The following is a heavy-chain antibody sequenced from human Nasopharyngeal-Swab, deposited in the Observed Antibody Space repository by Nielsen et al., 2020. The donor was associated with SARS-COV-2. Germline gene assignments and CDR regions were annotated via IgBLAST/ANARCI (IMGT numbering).Heavy chain of an antibody. CDR3: ATPDSNAYYLAFGF. Sequence: VRQAPGKGLEWVSTVSGSGDSTYYADSVKGRFTISRDNSKSTLYLQMNSLRVEDTAVYYCATPDSNAYYLAFGFWGQGILVTVSS. J-gene: IGHJ4*02. V-gene: IGHV3-23*01. CDR2: VSGSGDST. D-gene: IGHD3-22*01.